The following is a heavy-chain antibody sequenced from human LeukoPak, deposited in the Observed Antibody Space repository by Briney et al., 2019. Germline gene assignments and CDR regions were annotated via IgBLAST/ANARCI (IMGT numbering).Heavy chain of an antibody. J-gene: IGHJ4*02. CDR2: INGDGSWT. CDR1: GNYW. Sequence: GGSLRLSCAASGNYWMHWVRQAPGKGLVWVSHINGDGSWTTYADSVKGRFTISKDNAKDTVYLQMNNLRAEDTAVYYCVSFYETYWGRGTLVTVSS. V-gene: IGHV3-74*01. CDR3: VSFYETY. D-gene: IGHD2-2*01.